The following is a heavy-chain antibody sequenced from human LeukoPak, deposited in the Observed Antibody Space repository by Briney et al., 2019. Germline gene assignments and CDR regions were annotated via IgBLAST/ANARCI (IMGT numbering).Heavy chain of an antibody. J-gene: IGHJ4*02. CDR3: ASTTIFGVVIIYY. Sequence: SETLSLTCAVYGGSFSGYYWSWIRQPPGRGLEWIGEINHSGSTNYNPSLKSRVTISVDTSKNQFSLKLSSVTAADTAVYYCASTTIFGVVIIYYWGQGTLVTVSS. CDR2: INHSGST. V-gene: IGHV4-34*01. CDR1: GGSFSGYY. D-gene: IGHD3-3*01.